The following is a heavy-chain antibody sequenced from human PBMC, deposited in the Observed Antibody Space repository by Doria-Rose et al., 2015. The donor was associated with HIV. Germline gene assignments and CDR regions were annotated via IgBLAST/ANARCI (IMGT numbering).Heavy chain of an antibody. Sequence: QVQLVQSGPVLVKPAETLTLTCTVSGVSLSSPGVGVSWIRQPPGKALEWLADTFSDDERSYKASLNSRLTISRGTSKSQVVLTMTDMDPVDTATYYCARIKSSRWYHKYYFDFWGQGTLVIVSA. J-gene: IGHJ4*02. D-gene: IGHD6-13*01. CDR3: ARIKSSRWYHKYYFDF. CDR1: GVSLSSPGVG. CDR2: TFSDDER. V-gene: IGHV2-26*01.